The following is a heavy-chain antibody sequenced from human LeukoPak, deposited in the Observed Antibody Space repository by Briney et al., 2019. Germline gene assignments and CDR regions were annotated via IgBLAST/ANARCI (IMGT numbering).Heavy chain of an antibody. CDR1: GGSISSSFHY. J-gene: IGHJ4*02. V-gene: IGHV4-39*01. CDR3: ARSLTLKDY. Sequence: PSETLSLTCTVSGGSISSSFHYWGWIRQPPGKGLEWIGSIYHSGSTYYNPSLKSRVTISVDTSRNQFSLNLSSVTAADTAVYYCARSLTLKDYWGQGTLVTVSS. CDR2: IYHSGST.